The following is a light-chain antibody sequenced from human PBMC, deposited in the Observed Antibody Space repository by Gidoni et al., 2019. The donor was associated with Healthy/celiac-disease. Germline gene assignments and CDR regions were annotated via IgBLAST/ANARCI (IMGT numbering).Light chain of an antibody. V-gene: IGKV1-33*01. CDR1: QDISNY. CDR3: QQYDNLPPPSYT. J-gene: IGKJ2*01. Sequence: DIQMTQSPSSLSASVGDRVTITCQASQDISNYLNWYQQKPGKAPKLLIYDASNLETGAPSRFSGSGSGTDFTFTISSLQPEDIATYYCQQYDNLPPPSYTFGQGTKLEIK. CDR2: DAS.